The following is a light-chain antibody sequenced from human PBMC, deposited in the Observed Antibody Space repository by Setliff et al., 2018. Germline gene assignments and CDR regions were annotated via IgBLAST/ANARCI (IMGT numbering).Light chain of an antibody. J-gene: IGLJ2*01. V-gene: IGLV2-14*01. CDR3: SSYTSSSTPCV. Sequence: SALTQPASVSGYPGQSITISCAGTSSDVGAYNYVSWYQQNPGKAPKLLIYAVNNRPSGVSDRFSGSKSGNTASLTISGLQAEDEADYYCSSYTSSSTPCVFGGGTKVTVL. CDR2: AVN. CDR1: SSDVGAYNY.